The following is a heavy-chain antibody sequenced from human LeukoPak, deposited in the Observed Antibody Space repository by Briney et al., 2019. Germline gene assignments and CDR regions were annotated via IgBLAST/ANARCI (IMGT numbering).Heavy chain of an antibody. V-gene: IGHV1-69*05. D-gene: IGHD5-18*01. CDR1: GGTFSTYA. CDR3: ARRRAYSYGPDFDY. CDR2: IIPMFGTA. J-gene: IGHJ4*02. Sequence: SVKVSCKSSGGTFSTYAVSWVRQAPGQGLEWMGGIIPMFGTANYAQKFQGRVTITTDESTNTAYMELSSLGSEDTAVYYCARRRAYSYGPDFDYWGQGTLVTVSS.